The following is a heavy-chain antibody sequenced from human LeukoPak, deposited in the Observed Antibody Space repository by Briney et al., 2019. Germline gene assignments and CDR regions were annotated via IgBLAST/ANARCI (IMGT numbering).Heavy chain of an antibody. CDR2: ISYDGSNK. Sequence: QPGRSLRLSCAASGFTFSSYATHWVRQAPGKGLEWVAVISYDGSNKYYADSVKGRFTISRDNSKNTLYLQMNSLRAEDTAVYYCARVHRPGGGQWLVQEYFQHWGQGTLVTVSS. D-gene: IGHD6-19*01. CDR1: GFTFSSYA. J-gene: IGHJ1*01. V-gene: IGHV3-30-3*01. CDR3: ARVHRPGGGQWLVQEYFQH.